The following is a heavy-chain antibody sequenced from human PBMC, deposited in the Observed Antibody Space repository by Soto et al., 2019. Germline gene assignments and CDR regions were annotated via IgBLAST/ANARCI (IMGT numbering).Heavy chain of an antibody. V-gene: IGHV3-30*18. Sequence: QVQLVESGEGVVQPGRSLRLSCAASGFIFSSYGMRWVRQAPGKGLEWVAVISYEGRHTYYADSVKGRFTITRDNSKNTLYLQMNSLRPEDTAVYYCAKEVHCGGGSCSWSEGFDYWGQGTLLTVSS. D-gene: IGHD2-15*01. CDR2: ISYEGRHT. J-gene: IGHJ4*02. CDR1: GFIFSSYG. CDR3: AKEVHCGGGSCSWSEGFDY.